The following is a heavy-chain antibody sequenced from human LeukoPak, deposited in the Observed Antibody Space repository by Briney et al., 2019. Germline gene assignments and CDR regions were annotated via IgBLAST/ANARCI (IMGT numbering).Heavy chain of an antibody. CDR2: IYTSGST. J-gene: IGHJ4*02. Sequence: PSETLSLTCTVSGGSISSYYWSWIRQPAGKGLEWIGRIYTSGSTNYNPSLKSRVTMSVDTPKNQFSLKLSSVTAADTAVYYCARVGRSTSLYYFDYWGQGTLVTVSS. D-gene: IGHD2-2*01. V-gene: IGHV4-4*07. CDR1: GGSISSYY. CDR3: ARVGRSTSLYYFDY.